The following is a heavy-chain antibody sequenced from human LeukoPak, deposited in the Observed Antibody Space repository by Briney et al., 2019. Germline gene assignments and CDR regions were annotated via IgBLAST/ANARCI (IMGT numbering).Heavy chain of an antibody. V-gene: IGHV1-2*02. CDR1: GYTFTGYY. D-gene: IGHD3-16*01. Sequence: ASVKVSCKASGYTFTGYYMHWVRRAPGQGLEWMGWINPNSGGTNYAQKFQGRVTMTRDTSISTAYMELSRLRSDDTAVYYCARGPTGELPLYYFDYWGQGTLVTVSS. CDR3: ARGPTGELPLYYFDY. J-gene: IGHJ4*02. CDR2: INPNSGGT.